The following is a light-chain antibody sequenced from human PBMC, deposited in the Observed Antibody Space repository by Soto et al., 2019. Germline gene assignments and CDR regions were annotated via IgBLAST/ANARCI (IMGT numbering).Light chain of an antibody. CDR1: QGISTY. Sequence: DIQLLQSPSFLSASVGDRVTITCRASQGISTYLAWYQQKPGKAPKLLIYAASTLQTGVPSRFSGRGSGTEFTLTISSLQPQDFATFYCQHFNSYPLTFGGGTKVEIK. J-gene: IGKJ4*01. V-gene: IGKV1-9*01. CDR2: AAS. CDR3: QHFNSYPLT.